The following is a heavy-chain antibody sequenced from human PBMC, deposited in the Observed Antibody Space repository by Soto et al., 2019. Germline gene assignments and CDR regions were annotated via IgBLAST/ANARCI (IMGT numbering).Heavy chain of an antibody. CDR1: GYTFTGYY. J-gene: IGHJ5*02. CDR2: INPNSGGT. D-gene: IGHD3-22*01. Sequence: ASVKVSCKASGYTFTGYYMHWVRQAPGQGLEWMGWINPNSGGTNYAQKFQGRVTMTRDTSISTAYMELSRLRSDDTAVYYCARDPGYYDSSGYRSWGQGTPVTVSS. V-gene: IGHV1-2*02. CDR3: ARDPGYYDSSGYRS.